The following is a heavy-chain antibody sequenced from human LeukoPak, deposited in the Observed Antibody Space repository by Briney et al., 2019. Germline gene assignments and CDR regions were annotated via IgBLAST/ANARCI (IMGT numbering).Heavy chain of an antibody. CDR1: GFTFSSYA. CDR3: ARYGSGSGSFLY. Sequence: GGSLRLSCAASGFTFSSYAMHWVRQAPGKGLEYVSAISSNGGSTYYANSVKGRFTISRDNSKNTLYLQMGSLRAEDMAVYYCARYGSGSGSFLYWGQGTLVTVPS. D-gene: IGHD3-10*01. V-gene: IGHV3-64*01. CDR2: ISSNGGST. J-gene: IGHJ4*02.